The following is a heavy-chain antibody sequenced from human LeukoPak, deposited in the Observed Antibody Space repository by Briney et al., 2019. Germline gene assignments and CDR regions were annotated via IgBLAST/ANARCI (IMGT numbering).Heavy chain of an antibody. CDR2: ISYDGSNK. V-gene: IGHV3-30*04. CDR3: ARDRAYCSSTSCPRPLDY. D-gene: IGHD2-2*01. CDR1: EFTFSSYA. J-gene: IGHJ4*02. Sequence: GGSLRLSCAASEFTFSSYAMHWVRQAPGKGLEWVAVISYDGSNKYYADSVKGRFTISRDNSKNTLYLQMNSLRAEDTAVYYCARDRAYCSSTSCPRPLDYWGQGTLVTVSS.